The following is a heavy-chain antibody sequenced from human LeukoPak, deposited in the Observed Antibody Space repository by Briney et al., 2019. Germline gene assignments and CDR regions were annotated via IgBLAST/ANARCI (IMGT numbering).Heavy chain of an antibody. CDR3: AKGVDSSNPFFDY. Sequence: GGSLRLSCAASGFTFDDYAMHWVRHAPGKGLEWVSGISWNSGSIGYADSVKGRLTISRDNAKNSLYLQMNSLRAEDTALYYCAKGVDSSNPFFDYWGQGTLVTVSS. V-gene: IGHV3-9*01. D-gene: IGHD3-22*01. CDR2: ISWNSGSI. CDR1: GFTFDDYA. J-gene: IGHJ4*02.